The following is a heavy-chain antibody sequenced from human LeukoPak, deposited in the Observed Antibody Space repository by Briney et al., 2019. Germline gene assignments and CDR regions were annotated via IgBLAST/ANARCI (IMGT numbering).Heavy chain of an antibody. CDR2: INHSGST. CDR1: GGSFSGYY. D-gene: IGHD2-8*02. Sequence: SETLSLTCAVYGGSFSGYYWSWIRQPPGKGLEWIGEINHSGSTNYNPSLKSRVTISVDTSKNQFSLKLSSVTAADTAVYYCARSTAGGPAVRNWGQGTLVTVSS. V-gene: IGHV4-34*01. CDR3: ARSTAGGPAVRN. J-gene: IGHJ4*02.